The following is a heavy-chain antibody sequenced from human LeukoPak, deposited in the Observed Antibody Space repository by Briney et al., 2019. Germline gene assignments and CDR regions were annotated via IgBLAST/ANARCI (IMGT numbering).Heavy chain of an antibody. CDR3: ARDKFVARDRGMDV. Sequence: SETLSLTCTISGGSISSGGYYWSWIRQHPGKGLEWIGYIYYSGSTYYNPSLKSRVTISVDTSKNQFSLKLSSVTAADTAVYYCARDKFVARDRGMDVWGQGTTVTVSS. CDR2: IYYSGST. D-gene: IGHD6-6*01. CDR1: GGSISSGGYY. V-gene: IGHV4-31*03. J-gene: IGHJ6*02.